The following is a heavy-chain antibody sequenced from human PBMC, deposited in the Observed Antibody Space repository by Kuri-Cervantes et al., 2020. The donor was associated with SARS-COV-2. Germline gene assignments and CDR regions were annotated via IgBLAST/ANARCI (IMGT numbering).Heavy chain of an antibody. Sequence: GESLKISCAASRFTFNNYDLIWVRQAPGKGLEWVSGISTSGGDTNYADSLKGRFTISRDNSKNTLYLQMNSLRVEDTAVYYCASVSTMGVSLDWGQGTLVTVSS. CDR2: ISTSGGDT. CDR1: RFTFNNYD. CDR3: ASVSTMGVSLD. V-gene: IGHV3-23*01. D-gene: IGHD5-24*01. J-gene: IGHJ4*02.